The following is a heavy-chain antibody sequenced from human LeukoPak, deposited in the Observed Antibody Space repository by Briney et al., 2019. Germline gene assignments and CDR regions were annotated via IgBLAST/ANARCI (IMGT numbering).Heavy chain of an antibody. CDR1: GGSISSYY. D-gene: IGHD6-19*01. J-gene: IGHJ4*02. CDR3: ARGSPPKYSSGWYEVPFDY. CDR2: IYYSGST. Sequence: PSETLSLTCTVSGGSISSYYWSWIRQPPGKGLEWIGYIYYSGSTNYNPSLKSRVTISVDTSKNQFSLKLSSVTAADTAVYYCARGSPPKYSSGWYEVPFDYWGQGTLVTVSS. V-gene: IGHV4-59*08.